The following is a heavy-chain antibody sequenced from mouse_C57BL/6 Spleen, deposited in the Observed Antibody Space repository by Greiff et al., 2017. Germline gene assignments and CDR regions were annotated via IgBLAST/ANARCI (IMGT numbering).Heavy chain of an antibody. D-gene: IGHD5-1*01. CDR2: INPNNGGT. J-gene: IGHJ3*01. CDR1: GYTFTDYY. V-gene: IGHV1-26*01. Sequence: EVQLQQSGPELVKPGASVKISCKASGYTFTDYYMNWVKQSHGKSLEWIGDINPNNGGTSYNQKFKGKATLTVDKSSRAAYMELRILTSEDSAVYYGARVHLSEAYWGQGTLVTVSA. CDR3: ARVHLSEAY.